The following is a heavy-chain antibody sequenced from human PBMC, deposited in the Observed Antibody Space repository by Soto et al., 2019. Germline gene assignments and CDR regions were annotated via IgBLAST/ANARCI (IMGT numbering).Heavy chain of an antibody. D-gene: IGHD2-2*01. J-gene: IGHJ4*02. CDR2: IGYDGSKK. CDR1: GFTFSRNG. V-gene: IGHV3-33*01. Sequence: QVQLVESGGGVVQPGRSLRLSCAASGFTFSRNGIHCVRQSPGKGLEWVAVIGYDGSKKYYADSVKGRFTLSRDNSKNTLDLELNSLRAEDTAVYYCARDLGVPAAMDFFEHWGQAAGVTVSS. CDR3: ARDLGVPAAMDFFEH.